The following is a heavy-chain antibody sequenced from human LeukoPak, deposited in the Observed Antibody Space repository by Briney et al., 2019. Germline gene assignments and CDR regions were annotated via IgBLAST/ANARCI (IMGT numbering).Heavy chain of an antibody. CDR1: GFTFSSYW. CDR2: IKQDGSEK. CDR3: ASTNAFDFWSGYSVFDY. Sequence: GGSLRLSCAAYGFTFSSYWMSWVRQAPGKGLEWVANIKQDGSEKYYVDSVEGRFTISRDNAKNSLYLQMNSLRAEDTAVYYCASTNAFDFWSGYSVFDYWGQGTLVTVSS. J-gene: IGHJ4*02. V-gene: IGHV3-7*01. D-gene: IGHD3-3*01.